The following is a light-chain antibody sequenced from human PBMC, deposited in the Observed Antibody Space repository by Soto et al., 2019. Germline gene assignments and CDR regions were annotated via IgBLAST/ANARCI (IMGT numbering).Light chain of an antibody. Sequence: EIVLTQSPVTLSLSPGERGTLSCRASQSVGTSLAWYQQKPGQAPRLLIYGASNRATGIPDRFSGSGSGTDFTLTISKLEPEYFAVYHCQQYGGSPRTFGQGTKVDSK. CDR2: GAS. CDR1: QSVGTS. CDR3: QQYGGSPRT. V-gene: IGKV3-20*01. J-gene: IGKJ1*01.